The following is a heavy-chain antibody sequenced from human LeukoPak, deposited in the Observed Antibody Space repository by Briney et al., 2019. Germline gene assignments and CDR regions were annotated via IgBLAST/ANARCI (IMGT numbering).Heavy chain of an antibody. V-gene: IGHV3-48*03. CDR2: ISSSGSTI. D-gene: IGHD4-17*01. Sequence: GGSLRLSCAASGFTFSSYEMNWVRQAPGKGLEWVSYISSSGSTIYYADSVKGRFTISRDNAKSSLYLQMNSLRAEDTAVYYCARERGPDYGDYPHPLDYWGQGTLVTVSS. J-gene: IGHJ4*02. CDR1: GFTFSSYE. CDR3: ARERGPDYGDYPHPLDY.